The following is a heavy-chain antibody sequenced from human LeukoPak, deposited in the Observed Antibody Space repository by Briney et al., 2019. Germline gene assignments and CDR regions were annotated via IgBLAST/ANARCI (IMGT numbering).Heavy chain of an antibody. J-gene: IGHJ6*04. CDR2: IYYSGSN. Sequence: SETLSLTCTVSGGSVSSGSYYWRWIRQPPGKGLEWIGYIYYSGSNNYNPSLKSRVTISVDTSKNQFSLKLSSVTAADTAVYYCARGDYDILTRTYYYYYYGMDVWGKGTTVTVSS. CDR3: ARGDYDILTRTYYYYYYGMDV. V-gene: IGHV4-61*01. D-gene: IGHD3-9*01. CDR1: GGSVSSGSYY.